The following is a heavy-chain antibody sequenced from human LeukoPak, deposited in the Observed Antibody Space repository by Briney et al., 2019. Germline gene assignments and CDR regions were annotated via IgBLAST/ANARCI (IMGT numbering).Heavy chain of an antibody. Sequence: GGSLRLSCAASGFTFSSFGMHWVRQAPGKGLEWVAFIRYDGNEKHYADSVKGRFTISRDNSKNTLYLQVNSLRPDDTAVYYCAEHTSNWYHFDYWGQRTLVTVSS. J-gene: IGHJ4*02. CDR2: IRYDGNEK. D-gene: IGHD6-13*01. CDR1: GFTFSSFG. V-gene: IGHV3-30*02. CDR3: AEHTSNWYHFDY.